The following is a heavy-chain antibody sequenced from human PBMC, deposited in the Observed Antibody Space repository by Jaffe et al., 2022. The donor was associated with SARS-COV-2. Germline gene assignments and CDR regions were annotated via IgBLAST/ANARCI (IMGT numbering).Heavy chain of an antibody. D-gene: IGHD3-9*01. Sequence: QLQLQESGPGLVKPSETLSLTCTVSGGSISSSSYYWGWIRQPPGKGLEWIGSIYYSGSTYYNPSLKSRVTISVDTSKNQFSLKLSSVTAADTAVYYCARPQSMILTGYYIEAFDIWGQGTMVTVSS. CDR3: ARPQSMILTGYYIEAFDI. CDR1: GGSISSSSYY. CDR2: IYYSGST. J-gene: IGHJ3*02. V-gene: IGHV4-39*01.